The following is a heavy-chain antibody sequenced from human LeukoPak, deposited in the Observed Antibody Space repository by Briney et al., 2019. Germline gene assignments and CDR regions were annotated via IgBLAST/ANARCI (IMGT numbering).Heavy chain of an antibody. CDR2: IYYSGST. CDR3: ARVTGAYATAMSYFDY. J-gene: IGHJ4*02. D-gene: IGHD5-18*01. CDR1: GGSISSGGYY. V-gene: IGHV4-31*03. Sequence: SETLSLTCTVSGGSISSGGYYWSWIRQHPGKGLEWIGYIYYSGSTYYNPSLKSRVTISVDTSKNQFSLKLSSVTAADTAVYYCARVTGAYATAMSYFDYWGQGTLVTVSS.